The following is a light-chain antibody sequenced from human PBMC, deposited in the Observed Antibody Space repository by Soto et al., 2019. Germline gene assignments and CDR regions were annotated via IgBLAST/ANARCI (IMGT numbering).Light chain of an antibody. Sequence: QSALTQPASVSGSPGQSITISCTGTSSDVGGYNYVSWYQQHPGKAPKLMIYEVSNRPSGVSNRFSGSKSGNTASLTISGLQAEDEAEYYCSSYTSSSIDYVFGTGTKVTVL. V-gene: IGLV2-14*01. CDR3: SSYTSSSIDYV. J-gene: IGLJ1*01. CDR1: SSDVGGYNY. CDR2: EVS.